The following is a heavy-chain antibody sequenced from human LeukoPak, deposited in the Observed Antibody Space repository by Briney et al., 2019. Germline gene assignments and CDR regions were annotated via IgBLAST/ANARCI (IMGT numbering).Heavy chain of an antibody. V-gene: IGHV3-9*01. CDR3: ATPVVPAAKNYYFDY. D-gene: IGHD2-2*01. CDR2: ISWNSGSI. CDR1: GFTFDDYA. Sequence: GGSLRLSCAASGFTFDDYAMHWVRQAPGKGLEWVSGISWNSGSIGYADSVKGRFTISRDNAKNSLYLQMNSLRAEDTAVYYCATPVVPAAKNYYFDYWGQGTLVTVSS. J-gene: IGHJ4*02.